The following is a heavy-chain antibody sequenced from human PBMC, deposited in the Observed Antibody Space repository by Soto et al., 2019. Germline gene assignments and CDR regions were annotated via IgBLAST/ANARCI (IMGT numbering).Heavy chain of an antibody. CDR2: ISAYNGNT. V-gene: IGHV1-18*04. CDR1: GYTFTSYG. Sequence: ASVKVSCKASGYTFTSYGISWVRQAPGQGLEGMGWISAYNGNTNYAQKLQGRVTMTTDTSTSTAYMELRSLRSDDTAVYYRARVPYTAEYFKHWGQGTLAPVSS. J-gene: IGHJ1*01. D-gene: IGHD2-2*02. CDR3: ARVPYTAEYFKH.